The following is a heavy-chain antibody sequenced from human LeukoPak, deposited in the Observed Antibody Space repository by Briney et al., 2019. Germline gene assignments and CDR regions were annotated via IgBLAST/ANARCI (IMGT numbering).Heavy chain of an antibody. CDR3: ARGRGYRGGGIDC. D-gene: IGHD6-25*01. V-gene: IGHV4-34*01. Sequence: PGGSLRLSCAASGFTFSSYSMNWVRQPPGKGLEWIGEINHSGSTNYNPSLKSRVTISVDTSKNQFSLKLNSVTAADTAVYYCARGRGYRGGGIDCWGQGTLVTVSS. CDR1: GFTFSSYS. J-gene: IGHJ4*02. CDR2: INHSGST.